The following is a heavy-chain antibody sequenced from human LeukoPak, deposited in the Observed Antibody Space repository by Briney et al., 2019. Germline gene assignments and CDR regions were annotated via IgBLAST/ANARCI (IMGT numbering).Heavy chain of an antibody. Sequence: PETLSLTCTVSGGSISSYYWSWIRQPPGKGLEWIGYIYYSGNTNYNPSLKSRVTITVDTSKNQFSLRLSSVTAADTAVYHCARHPTYSSGYFDWYFDLWGRGTLVTVSS. CDR2: IYYSGNT. V-gene: IGHV4-59*08. D-gene: IGHD6-19*01. J-gene: IGHJ2*01. CDR1: GGSISSYY. CDR3: ARHPTYSSGYFDWYFDL.